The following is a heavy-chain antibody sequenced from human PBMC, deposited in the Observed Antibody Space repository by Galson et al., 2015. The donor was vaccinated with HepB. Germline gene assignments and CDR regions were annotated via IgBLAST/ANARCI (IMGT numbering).Heavy chain of an antibody. Sequence: SLRLSCASSGVTFSSYAMHWVRQAPGKGLEWVAVISYDGSNKYYADSVKGRFTISRDNSKNTLYLQMNSLRAEDTAVYYCAGSSGYYRYFDLWGRGTLVTVSS. CDR1: GVTFSSYA. CDR3: AGSSGYYRYFDL. V-gene: IGHV3-30-3*01. CDR2: ISYDGSNK. J-gene: IGHJ2*01. D-gene: IGHD3-22*01.